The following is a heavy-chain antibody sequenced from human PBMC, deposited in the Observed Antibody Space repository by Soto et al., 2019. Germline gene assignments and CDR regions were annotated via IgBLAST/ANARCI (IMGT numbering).Heavy chain of an antibody. D-gene: IGHD3-16*01. J-gene: IGHJ5*02. Sequence: PSDTLSLTCTVSGGSINNGDYYWSWILHPPGKGLEWIGYISYSGSTYYNPSLNSRVTISVDTSKNQLSLKLTSVTAADTAVYYCARTTGNYVDCWFDPWGQGTQVTVSS. CDR1: GGSINNGDYY. V-gene: IGHV4-30-4*02. CDR3: ARTTGNYVDCWFDP. CDR2: ISYSGST.